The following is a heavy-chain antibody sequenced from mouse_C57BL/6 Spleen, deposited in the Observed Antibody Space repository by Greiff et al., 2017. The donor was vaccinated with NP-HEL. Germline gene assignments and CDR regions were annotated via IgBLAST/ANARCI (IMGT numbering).Heavy chain of an antibody. Sequence: VQLQQSGAELVKPGASVKLSCTASGFNIKAYYMPWVTQRPEQGLAWLGRIDPADGETKYAPKFPGKATITADTTSNTAYLQLSSLTSEDTAVYYCARSETRAWFAYWGQGTLVTVSA. V-gene: IGHV14-2*01. J-gene: IGHJ3*01. CDR1: GFNIKAYY. CDR2: IDPADGET. CDR3: ARSETRAWFAY.